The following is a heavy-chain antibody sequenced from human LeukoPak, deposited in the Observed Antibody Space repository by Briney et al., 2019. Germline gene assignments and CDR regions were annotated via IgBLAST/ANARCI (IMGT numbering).Heavy chain of an antibody. CDR1: GYSFTNYW. V-gene: IGHV5-51*01. Sequence: GESLKISCTGSGYSFTNYWIGWVRQMPGKGLEWMGIIYADESDTRYSPSFQGRITITADKSINTVYLQLTSLKASDTAMYYCAKAATTWSNYDYWGQGTLLTVSS. J-gene: IGHJ4*02. CDR3: AKAATTWSNYDY. D-gene: IGHD3-3*01. CDR2: IYADESDT.